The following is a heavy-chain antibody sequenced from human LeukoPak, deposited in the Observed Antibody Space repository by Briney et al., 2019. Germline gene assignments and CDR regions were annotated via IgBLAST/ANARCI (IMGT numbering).Heavy chain of an antibody. D-gene: IGHD3-10*01. J-gene: IGHJ4*02. CDR3: ARGAGIEWKNYFDF. Sequence: PGGSLRLSCAASGFTFSNHAMSWVRQAPGKGLEWVSAISGSGGTAYYADSVKGRFTISRDNAKNSLYLQMNSLRAEDTAVYYCARGAGIEWKNYFDFWGQGTPVTVSS. CDR2: ISGSGGTA. CDR1: GFTFSNHA. V-gene: IGHV3-23*01.